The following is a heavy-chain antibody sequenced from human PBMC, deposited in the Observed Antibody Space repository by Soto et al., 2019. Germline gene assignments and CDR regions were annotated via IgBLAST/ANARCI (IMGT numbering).Heavy chain of an antibody. CDR3: TSIRHSSSYYFDY. CDR2: IRSKAYGGTT. V-gene: IGHV3-49*04. J-gene: IGHJ4*02. Sequence: GGSLRLSCTASGFTFGDYAMSWVRQAPGKGLEWVGFIRSKAYGGTTEYAASVKGRFTISRDDSKSIAYLQMNSLKTEDTAVYYCTSIRHSSSYYFDYWGQGTLVTVSS. D-gene: IGHD6-6*01. CDR1: GFTFGDYA.